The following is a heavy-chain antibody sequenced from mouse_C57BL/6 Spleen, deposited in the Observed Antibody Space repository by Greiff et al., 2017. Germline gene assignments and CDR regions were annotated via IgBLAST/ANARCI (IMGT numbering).Heavy chain of an antibody. D-gene: IGHD1-1*01. J-gene: IGHJ2*01. CDR2: INPSNGGT. V-gene: IGHV1-53*01. Sequence: QVQLKESGTELVKPGASVKLSCKASGYTFTSYWMHWVKQRPGQGLEWIGNINPSNGGTNYNEKFKSKATLTVDKSSSTAYMQLSSLTSEDSAVYYCARYYYGSSYDYWGQGTTLTVSS. CDR1: GYTFTSYW. CDR3: ARYYYGSSYDY.